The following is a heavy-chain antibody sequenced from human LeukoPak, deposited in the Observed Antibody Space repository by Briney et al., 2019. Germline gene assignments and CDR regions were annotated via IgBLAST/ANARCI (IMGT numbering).Heavy chain of an antibody. V-gene: IGHV4-4*07. CDR3: ARDTPYYYDSSGYSRYFDY. CDR1: GGSISSYY. J-gene: IGHJ4*02. CDR2: IYTSGST. Sequence: NPSETLSLTCTVSGGSISSYYWSWLRQPAGKGLEWIGRIYTSGSTNYNPSLKSRVTMSVDTSKNQFSLKLSSVTAADTAVYYCARDTPYYYDSSGYSRYFDYWGQGTLVTVSS. D-gene: IGHD3-22*01.